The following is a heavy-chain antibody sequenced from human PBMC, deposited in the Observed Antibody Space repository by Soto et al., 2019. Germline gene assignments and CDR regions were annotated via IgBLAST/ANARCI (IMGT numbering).Heavy chain of an antibody. D-gene: IGHD3-3*01. CDR1: GFTFSSYA. Sequence: GGSLRLSCAASGFTFSSYAMSWVRQPPGKGLEWVAAISCSGGTTYYADPVKGRFTISRDNSKNTLHLQMNSLRAEDTAVYYCAKDHFLYDFWSGPPFDYWGQGTLVTVSS. CDR3: AKDHFLYDFWSGPPFDY. J-gene: IGHJ4*02. CDR2: ISCSGGTT. V-gene: IGHV3-23*01.